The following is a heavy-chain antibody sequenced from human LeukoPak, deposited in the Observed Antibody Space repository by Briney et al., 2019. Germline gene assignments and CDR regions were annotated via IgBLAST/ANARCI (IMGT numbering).Heavy chain of an antibody. CDR1: GFTLSGSI. J-gene: IGHJ4*02. Sequence: PGGSLRLSCAASGFTLSGSIMHWVRQASGKGLEWVGRIKSKSNNYATAYAASVSGRFTICRDDSKNTAYLQMNALKTEDTAVYFCSRQDCSGGPCSFVDYWGQGTLVTVSS. CDR3: SRQDCSGGPCSFVDY. CDR2: IKSKSNNYAT. D-gene: IGHD2-8*02. V-gene: IGHV3-73*01.